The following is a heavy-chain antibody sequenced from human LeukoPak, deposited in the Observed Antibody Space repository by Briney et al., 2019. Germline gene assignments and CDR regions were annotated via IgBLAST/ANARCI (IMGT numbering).Heavy chain of an antibody. Sequence: ASVKVSCKVSGYTLTELSMHWVRQAPGKGLEWRGGFDPEDGETIYAQKFQGRVTMTEDTSTDTAYMELSSLRSEDTAVYYCATFKGSGSYYNVPYTDYWGQGTLVTVSS. CDR3: ATFKGSGSYYNVPYTDY. D-gene: IGHD3-10*01. CDR2: FDPEDGET. V-gene: IGHV1-24*01. CDR1: GYTLTELS. J-gene: IGHJ4*02.